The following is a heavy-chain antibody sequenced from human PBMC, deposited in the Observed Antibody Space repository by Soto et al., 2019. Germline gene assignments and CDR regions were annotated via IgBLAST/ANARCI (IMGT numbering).Heavy chain of an antibody. CDR3: AKEAVGATPDY. Sequence: QVQLVESGGGVVQPGRSLRLSCAASGFTFSSYDMHWVRQAPGKGLEWVAVISYDGSNKYYADSVKGRFTISRDNSKNTLYLQMNSLRAEDTAVYYCAKEAVGATPDYWGQGTLSPSPQ. CDR2: ISYDGSNK. J-gene: IGHJ4*02. D-gene: IGHD1-26*01. CDR1: GFTFSSYD. V-gene: IGHV3-30*18.